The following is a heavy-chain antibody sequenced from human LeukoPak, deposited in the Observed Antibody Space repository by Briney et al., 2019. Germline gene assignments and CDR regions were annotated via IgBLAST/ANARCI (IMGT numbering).Heavy chain of an antibody. Sequence: GGSLRLSCEASGFAFSDYAMHWVRQAPGKGLEWLAVILYDGSGITYADSVKGRFTISRDNSKNTLYLQMDGLSVEDTAVYYCGRESAGSGLVDCWGQGTLVTVSS. CDR2: ILYDGSGI. CDR1: GFAFSDYA. J-gene: IGHJ4*02. D-gene: IGHD6-19*01. V-gene: IGHV3-30-3*01. CDR3: GRESAGSGLVDC.